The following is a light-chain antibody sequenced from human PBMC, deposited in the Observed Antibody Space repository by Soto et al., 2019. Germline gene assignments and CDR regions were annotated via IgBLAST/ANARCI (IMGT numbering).Light chain of an antibody. CDR3: CSYASSATWV. CDR1: SSDVGGSKV. CDR2: EDT. J-gene: IGLJ3*02. Sequence: QSALTQPASVSGSPGQSITISCTGPSSDVGGSKVVSWYQHHPGKAPKLIIYEDTKRPSGVSTRFSGSKSDNTASLTISGLQAEDEADYYCCSYASSATWVFGGGTKLTVL. V-gene: IGLV2-23*01.